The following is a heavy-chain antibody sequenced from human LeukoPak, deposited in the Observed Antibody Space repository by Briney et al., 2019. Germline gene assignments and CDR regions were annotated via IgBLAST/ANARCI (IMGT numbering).Heavy chain of an antibody. CDR2: IYPSDSET. V-gene: IGHV5-51*01. CDR1: GYSFNTFY. Sequence: GDSLKISCKGSGYSFNTFYIGWMRQTPETGLEWMGNIYPSDSETKYKPSFQGQITISVDKAITTAYLHLSSLKASDTGMYYCARLIYYGSGRTYFFDSWGQGTLVTVSP. D-gene: IGHD3-10*01. J-gene: IGHJ4*02. CDR3: ARLIYYGSGRTYFFDS.